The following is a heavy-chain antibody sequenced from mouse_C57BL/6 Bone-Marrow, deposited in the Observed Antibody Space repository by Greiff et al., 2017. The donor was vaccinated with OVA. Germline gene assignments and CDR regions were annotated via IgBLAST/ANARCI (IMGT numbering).Heavy chain of an antibody. D-gene: IGHD2-4*01. CDR2: IYPGSGGT. CDR1: GYAFTNYL. J-gene: IGHJ3*01. V-gene: IGHV1-54*01. Sequence: QVQLKESGAELVRPGTSVKVSCKASGYAFTNYLIEWVKQRPGQGLEWIGVIYPGSGGTNYNEKFKGKATLTADKSSSTAYMQLSSLTSEDSAVYFCASYYDYLWFAYWGRGTLVTVSA. CDR3: ASYYDYLWFAY.